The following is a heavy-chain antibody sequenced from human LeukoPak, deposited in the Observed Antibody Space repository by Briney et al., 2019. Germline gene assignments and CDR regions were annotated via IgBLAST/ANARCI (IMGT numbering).Heavy chain of an antibody. Sequence: PGGSLRPSCAASGFTFSDYYMSWVRQAPGKGLEWVSAISGSGGSTYYADSVKGRFTISRDNSKNTLYLQMNSLRAEDTAVYYCANLWFGELLYDCWGQGTLVTVSS. CDR3: ANLWFGELLYDC. V-gene: IGHV3-23*01. CDR2: ISGSGGST. D-gene: IGHD3-10*01. CDR1: GFTFSDYY. J-gene: IGHJ4*02.